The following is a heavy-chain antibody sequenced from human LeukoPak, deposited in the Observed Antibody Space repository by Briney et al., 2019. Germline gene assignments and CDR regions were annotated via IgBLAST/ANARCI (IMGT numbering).Heavy chain of an antibody. V-gene: IGHV1-2*02. CDR2: INPNSGGT. CDR3: ARWLTTYYYYGMDV. Sequence: GASVKVSCKASGYTFTDYYMHWVRQAPGQGLEWMGWINPNSGGTNYAQKFQGRVTMTRDTSISTAYMELSRLRSDDTAVYYCARWLTTYYYYGMDVWGQGTTVTVSS. D-gene: IGHD3-22*01. J-gene: IGHJ6*02. CDR1: GYTFTDYY.